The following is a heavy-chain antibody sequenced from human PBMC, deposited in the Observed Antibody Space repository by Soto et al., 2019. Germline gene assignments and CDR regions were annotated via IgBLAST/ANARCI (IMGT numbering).Heavy chain of an antibody. CDR3: ARAVGDCSSTSCPDPYYYYYYGMDV. Sequence: SETLSLTCAVSGGSISSSNWWSWVRQPPGKGLEWIGEIYHSGSTNYNPSLKSRVTISVDKSKNQLSLKLSSVTAADTAVYYCARAVGDCSSTSCPDPYYYYYYGMDVWGQGTTVTVSS. CDR1: GGSISSSNW. V-gene: IGHV4-4*02. CDR2: IYHSGST. J-gene: IGHJ6*02. D-gene: IGHD2-2*01.